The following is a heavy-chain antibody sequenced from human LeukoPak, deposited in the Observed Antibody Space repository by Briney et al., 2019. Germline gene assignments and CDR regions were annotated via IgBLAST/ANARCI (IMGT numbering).Heavy chain of an antibody. CDR3: ARKENVYYYFDY. Sequence: PSETLSLTCAVSGYSITSSSWWGWIRQPPGKGLEWIGYIYHSGPTYYNPSLQSRVTMSVDTSKNQFSLKLSSVTAVDTAVYYCARKENVYYYFDYWGQGTLVTVSS. D-gene: IGHD3-10*01. J-gene: IGHJ4*02. V-gene: IGHV4-28*01. CDR1: GYSITSSSW. CDR2: IYHSGPT.